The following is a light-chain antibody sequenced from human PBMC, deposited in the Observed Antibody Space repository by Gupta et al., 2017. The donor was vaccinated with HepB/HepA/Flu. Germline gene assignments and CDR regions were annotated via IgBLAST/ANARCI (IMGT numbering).Light chain of an antibody. V-gene: IGKV3-20*01. CDR1: QSVSSNS. Sequence: EIVLTQSPGTLSWSPGERASLSCRASQSVSSNSLAWYQLKPGQAPRLIIYDASRRAMGSTDRFSGSGDGKDFTLTSSRREHEDCDVYYVQQDCSSRTFGQGTXVEI. CDR2: DAS. J-gene: IGKJ1*01. CDR3: QQDCSSRT.